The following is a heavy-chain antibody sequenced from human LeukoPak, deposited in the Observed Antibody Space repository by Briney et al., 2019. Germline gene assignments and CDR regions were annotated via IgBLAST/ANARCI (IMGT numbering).Heavy chain of an antibody. CDR3: AKDRYCSSTSCQGLDV. CDR2: ISSAGTT. D-gene: IGHD2-2*01. V-gene: IGHV3-53*01. J-gene: IGHJ6*02. Sequence: GGSLRLSCAASGFTVSSSYMSWVRQAPGKGLEWVSIISSAGTTYYADSVKGRFTISRDNSKNTLYLQINSLRAEDTAVYYCAKDRYCSSTSCQGLDVWGQGTTVTVSS. CDR1: GFTVSSSY.